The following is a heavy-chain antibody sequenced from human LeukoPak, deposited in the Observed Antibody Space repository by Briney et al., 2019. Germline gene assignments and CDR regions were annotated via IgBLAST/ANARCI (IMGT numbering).Heavy chain of an antibody. CDR2: IWYDGSNK. Sequence: PGRSLRLSCAASGFTFSSYGMHWVRQAPGKGLEWVAVIWYDGSNKYYADSVKGRFTISRDNSKNTLYLQMNSLRVEDTAVYYCASAVRPQQPWGHGTLVTVSS. D-gene: IGHD6-13*01. J-gene: IGHJ5*02. CDR3: ASAVRPQQP. V-gene: IGHV3-33*01. CDR1: GFTFSSYG.